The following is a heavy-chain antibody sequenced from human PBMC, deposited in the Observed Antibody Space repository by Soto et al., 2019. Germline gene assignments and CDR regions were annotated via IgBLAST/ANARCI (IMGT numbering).Heavy chain of an antibody. CDR2: INAGNGNT. Sequence: ASVKGSCKASGYAFTWVNIHWVRQAPGQRLEWMGWINAGNGNTKYSQKFQGRVTFTRDTSANTAYMELSSLISEDTAVYYCARPKDYDDCLDLWGQGTLVTVSS. V-gene: IGHV1-3*01. J-gene: IGHJ4*02. D-gene: IGHD3-22*01. CDR3: ARPKDYDDCLDL. CDR1: GYAFTWVN.